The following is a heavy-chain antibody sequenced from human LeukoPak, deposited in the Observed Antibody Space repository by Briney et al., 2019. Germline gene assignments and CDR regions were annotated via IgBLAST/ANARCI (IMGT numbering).Heavy chain of an antibody. J-gene: IGHJ3*02. CDR1: GYSFIGYY. CDR2: INPNSGGA. Sequence: ASVKVSCKASGYSFIGYYIHWVRQAPGQGLEWIGWINPNSGGANYAQKFQGRVTMTRDTSISTVYMELTRLRSDDTAMYYCAKSTNWGSISDGFDIWGQGTMVTVAS. D-gene: IGHD7-27*01. CDR3: AKSTNWGSISDGFDI. V-gene: IGHV1-2*02.